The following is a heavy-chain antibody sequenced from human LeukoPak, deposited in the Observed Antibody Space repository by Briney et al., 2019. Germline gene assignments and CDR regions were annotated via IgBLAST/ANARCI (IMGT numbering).Heavy chain of an antibody. CDR1: GFTFSSYG. J-gene: IGHJ6*04. CDR3: AKGGPYYGMDV. Sequence: GGSLRLSCAASGFTFSSYGMHWVRQAPGKGLEWVAVISYDGSNKYYADSVKGRFTISRDNSKNTLYLQMNSLRAEDTAVYYCAKGGPYYGMDVWGKGTTVTVSS. CDR2: ISYDGSNK. V-gene: IGHV3-30*18.